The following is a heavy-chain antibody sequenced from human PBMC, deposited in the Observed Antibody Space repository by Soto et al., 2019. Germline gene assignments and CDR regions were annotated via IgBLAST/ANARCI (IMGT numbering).Heavy chain of an antibody. J-gene: IGHJ4*02. CDR2: IIPIFGTA. CDR3: ARDSGSGWPIDY. Sequence: ASVKVSCKASGGTFSSYAISWVRQAPGQGLEWMGGIIPIFGTANYAQKFQGRVTITADESTSTAYMELSSLRSEDTAVYYCARDSGSGWPIDYWGQGTLVTVSS. D-gene: IGHD6-19*01. CDR1: GGTFSSYA. V-gene: IGHV1-69*13.